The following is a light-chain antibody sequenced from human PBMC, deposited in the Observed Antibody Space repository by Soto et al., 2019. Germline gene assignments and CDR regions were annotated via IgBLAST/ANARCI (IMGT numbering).Light chain of an antibody. CDR3: MQALQSPWT. CDR2: FTS. Sequence: EIVLTQSPLSLPVTPGEPASISCRSSQSLHHSDGYNYLDWYLQKPGQSPQLLIFFTSNRASGDPDRLSGSGSGTDFTLKISRVEPEDLGVYYCMQALQSPWTFRQGTQVEIK. J-gene: IGKJ1*01. V-gene: IGKV2-28*01. CDR1: QSLHHSDGYNY.